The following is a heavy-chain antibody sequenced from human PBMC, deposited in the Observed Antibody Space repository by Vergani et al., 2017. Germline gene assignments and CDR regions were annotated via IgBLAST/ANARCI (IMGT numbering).Heavy chain of an antibody. J-gene: IGHJ5*02. V-gene: IGHV3-23*01. CDR1: GFTFSSYA. D-gene: IGHD6-19*01. CDR2: ISGSGGT. Sequence: EVQLLESGGGLVQPGGSLRLSCAASGFTFSSYAMSWVRQAPGKGLEWVSAISGSGGTYYADSVKGRFTISRDNSKNTLYLQMNSLRAEDTAVYYCAKLPYSSGLYNWFDPWGQGTLVTVSS. CDR3: AKLPYSSGLYNWFDP.